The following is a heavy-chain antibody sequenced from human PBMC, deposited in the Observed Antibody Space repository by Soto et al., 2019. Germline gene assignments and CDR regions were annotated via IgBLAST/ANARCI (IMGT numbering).Heavy chain of an antibody. CDR1: GYTFTGYY. Sequence: ASVKVSCKASGYTFTGYYMHWVRQAPGQGLEWMGWINPNSGGTNYAQKFQGWVTMTRDTSISTAYMELSRLRSDDTAVYYCARSPARDFWSGYYRPQLYYFDYWGQGTLVTV. J-gene: IGHJ4*02. V-gene: IGHV1-2*04. D-gene: IGHD3-3*01. CDR2: INPNSGGT. CDR3: ARSPARDFWSGYYRPQLYYFDY.